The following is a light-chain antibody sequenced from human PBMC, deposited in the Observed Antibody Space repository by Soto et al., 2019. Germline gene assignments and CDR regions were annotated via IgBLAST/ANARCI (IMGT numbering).Light chain of an antibody. CDR3: QQYNSYSPLT. Sequence: DIQMTQSPSTLSASVGDRVTITCRAGQSSSSWLAWYQQKPGKAPKLLIYDASSLESGVPSRFSGSGSGTEFTLTISSLQPDDFATYYCQQYNSYSPLTFGQGTKVEIK. V-gene: IGKV1-5*01. CDR1: QSSSSW. CDR2: DAS. J-gene: IGKJ1*01.